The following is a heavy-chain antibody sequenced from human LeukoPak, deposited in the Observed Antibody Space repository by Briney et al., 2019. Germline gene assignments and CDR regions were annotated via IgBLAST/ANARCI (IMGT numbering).Heavy chain of an antibody. J-gene: IGHJ4*02. CDR2: IYYSGST. V-gene: IGHV4-59*01. Sequence: SETLSLTCTVSGGSISSYYWSWIRQPPGKGLEWIGYIYYSGSTNYNPSLKSRVTISVDTSKNQFSLKLSSVTAADTALYYCARDVGGYDSSGYTNYFDSWGQGTLVTVSS. D-gene: IGHD3-22*01. CDR1: GGSISSYY. CDR3: ARDVGGYDSSGYTNYFDS.